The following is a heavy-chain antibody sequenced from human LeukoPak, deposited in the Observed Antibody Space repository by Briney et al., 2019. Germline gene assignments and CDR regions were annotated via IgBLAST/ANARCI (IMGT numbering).Heavy chain of an antibody. CDR2: IYSGGST. V-gene: IGHV3-53*01. Sequence: GGSLRLSCAASGFTVSSNYMSWVRQAPGKGLEWVSVIYSGGSTYYADSVKGRFTISRDNSKNTLYLQMNSLRAEDTAVYYCARDLYRYSSGWWVSDGMDVWGQGTTVTVSS. CDR3: ARDLYRYSSGWWVSDGMDV. J-gene: IGHJ6*02. D-gene: IGHD6-19*01. CDR1: GFTVSSNY.